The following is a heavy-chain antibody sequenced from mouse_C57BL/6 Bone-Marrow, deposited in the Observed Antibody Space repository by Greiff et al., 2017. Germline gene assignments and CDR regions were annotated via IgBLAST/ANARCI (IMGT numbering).Heavy chain of an antibody. J-gene: IGHJ2*01. D-gene: IGHD1-1*01. CDR3: TRFDYYGSFDY. V-gene: IGHV1-15*01. CDR2: IDPETGGT. Sequence: QVQLQQSGAELVWPGASVTLSCKASGYTFTDYEMHWVKQTPVHGLEWIGAIDPETGGTAYNQKFKGKAILTADKSSSTAYMELRSLTSEDSAVYYCTRFDYYGSFDYWGQGTTLTVSS. CDR1: GYTFTDYE.